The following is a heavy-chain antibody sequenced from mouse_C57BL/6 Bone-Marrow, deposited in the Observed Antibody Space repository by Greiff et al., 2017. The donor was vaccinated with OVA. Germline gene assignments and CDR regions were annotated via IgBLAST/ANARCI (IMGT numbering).Heavy chain of an antibody. V-gene: IGHV5-4*01. Sequence: EVKLMESGGGLVKPGGSLKLSCAASGFTFSSYAMSWVRQTPEKRLEWVATISDGGSYTYYPDNVKGRFTISRDNAKNNLYLQMSQLKSEDTAMYYCARDRYGNFDYWGQGTTLTVSS. CDR2: ISDGGSYT. CDR1: GFTFSSYA. D-gene: IGHD2-1*01. CDR3: ARDRYGNFDY. J-gene: IGHJ2*01.